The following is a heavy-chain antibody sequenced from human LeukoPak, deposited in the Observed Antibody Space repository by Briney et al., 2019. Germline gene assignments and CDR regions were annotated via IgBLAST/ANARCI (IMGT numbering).Heavy chain of an antibody. CDR1: GVSISNYY. CDR2: IYYSGST. CDR3: ARLYGGNSYYYGMDV. V-gene: IGHV4-59*01. J-gene: IGHJ6*02. Sequence: PSETLSLTCTVSGVSISNYYGSWIRQPPGKGLEWIGYIYYSGSTNYNPSLKSRVTISVDTSKSHFSLELSSVTAADTAVYYCARLYGGNSYYYGMDVWGQGTTVTVSS. D-gene: IGHD4-23*01.